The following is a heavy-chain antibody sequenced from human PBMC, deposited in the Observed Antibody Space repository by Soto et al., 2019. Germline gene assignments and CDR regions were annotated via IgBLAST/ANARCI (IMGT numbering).Heavy chain of an antibody. CDR3: ARETHMNFDY. V-gene: IGHV1-18*04. CDR2: ICAYNGNT. Sequence: ASVKVSCKASGYTFTGYYMHWVRQAPGQGLELMGWICAYNGNTNYAQILHGRVIMTTDTSTSTAYMELRSLRSDDTAVYYCARETHMNFDYWGQGTLVTVSS. CDR1: GYTFTGYY. J-gene: IGHJ4*02. D-gene: IGHD2-21*01.